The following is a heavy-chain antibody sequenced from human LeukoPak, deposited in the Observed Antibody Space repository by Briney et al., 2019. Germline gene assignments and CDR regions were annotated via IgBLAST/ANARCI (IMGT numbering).Heavy chain of an antibody. V-gene: IGHV3-74*01. CDR1: GFTLNSYW. D-gene: IGHD3-3*01. CDR2: IDEDGKTI. CDR3: VSDLCGGDDQ. J-gene: IGHJ5*02. Sequence: VQPGGSLRLSCAASGFTLNSYWMHWVRQAPGKGLVWVSRIDEDGKTIDYADSVKGRFTISRDNAKDTLYLQMSSLRDEDTAVYYCVSDLCGGDDQWGRGTLVTVSS.